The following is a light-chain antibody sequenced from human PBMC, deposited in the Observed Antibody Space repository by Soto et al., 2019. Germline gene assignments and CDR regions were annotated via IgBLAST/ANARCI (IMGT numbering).Light chain of an antibody. V-gene: IGLV2-23*01. CDR2: EGS. CDR1: SSDVGSYNL. CDR3: CSYAGIWTWV. J-gene: IGLJ3*02. Sequence: QSALTQPASVSGSPGQSITISCTGTSSDVGSYNLVSWYQQHPGKAPKLMIYEGSKRPSGVSNRFSGSKSGNTASLTISGLQAEDEADSYCCSYAGIWTWVFGGGTNVTVL.